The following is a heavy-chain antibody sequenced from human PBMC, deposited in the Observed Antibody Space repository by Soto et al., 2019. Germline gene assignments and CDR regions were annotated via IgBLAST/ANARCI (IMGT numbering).Heavy chain of an antibody. V-gene: IGHV1-8*01. J-gene: IGHJ5*02. CDR3: ARERSAAGTGWFDP. CDR2: MNPNSGNT. CDR1: GYTFTSYD. Sequence: QVQLVQSGAEVKKPGASVKVSCKASGYTFTSYDINWVRQATGQGLEWMGWMNPNSGNTAYAQKFQGRVTMTRNTSISTAYMALSSLRSDDTAVYYCARERSAAGTGWFDPWGQGNLVTVSS. D-gene: IGHD6-13*01.